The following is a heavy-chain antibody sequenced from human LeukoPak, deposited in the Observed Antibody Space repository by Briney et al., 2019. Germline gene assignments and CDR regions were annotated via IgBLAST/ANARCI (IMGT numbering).Heavy chain of an antibody. V-gene: IGHV3-20*04. D-gene: IGHD6-13*01. CDR3: ARGGAAGSFDY. J-gene: IGHJ4*02. Sequence: PGGSLRLSCAASGFTFDDHGMNWVRQAPGKGLEWVSGINWNGGSTFYADSVKGRFTISRDNSKNTLYLQMNSLRAEDTAVYYCARGGAAGSFDYWGQRTLVTVSS. CDR2: INWNGGST. CDR1: GFTFDDHG.